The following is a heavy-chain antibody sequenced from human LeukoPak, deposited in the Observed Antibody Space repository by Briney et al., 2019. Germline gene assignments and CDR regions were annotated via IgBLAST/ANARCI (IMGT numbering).Heavy chain of an antibody. CDR1: GFTFSTYG. CDR3: ATLDYYGSGTYYNAGY. V-gene: IGHV3-33*01. D-gene: IGHD3-10*01. CDR2: IYFDGSNK. J-gene: IGHJ4*02. Sequence: GGSLRLSCAAPGFTFSTYGVHWVRQAPGKGLEWVAVIYFDGSNKYYVDSVKGRFTISRDNSKNTVYLQMNSLRAEDTAMYYCATLDYYGSGTYYNAGYWGQGTLVTVSS.